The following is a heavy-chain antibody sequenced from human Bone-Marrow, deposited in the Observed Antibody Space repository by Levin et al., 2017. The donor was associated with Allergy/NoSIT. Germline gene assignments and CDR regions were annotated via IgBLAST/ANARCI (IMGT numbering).Heavy chain of an antibody. CDR1: GYTFTSYG. D-gene: IGHD1-26*01. CDR2: ISAYNGNT. J-gene: IGHJ6*02. CDR3: ARGFSRGSPYKSFGMDV. V-gene: IGHV1-18*01. Sequence: ASVKVSCKASGYTFTSYGISWVRQAPGQGLEWMGWISAYNGNTNYAQKLQGRVTMTTDTSTSTAYMELRSLRSDDTAVYYCARGFSRGSPYKSFGMDVWGQGTTVTVSS.